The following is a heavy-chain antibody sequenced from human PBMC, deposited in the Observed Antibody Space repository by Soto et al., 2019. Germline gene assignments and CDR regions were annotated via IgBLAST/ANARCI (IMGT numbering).Heavy chain of an antibody. V-gene: IGHV3-66*01. CDR2: IYSGGST. Sequence: GGSLRLSCAASGFTVSSNYMNWVRQAPGKGLEWVSVIYSGGSTDYADSVKGRFTIARHNSKNTLYLQMNSLRAEDTAVYYCARGVLSGYSSGWYYFDYWGQGTLVTVSS. D-gene: IGHD6-19*01. CDR3: ARGVLSGYSSGWYYFDY. J-gene: IGHJ4*02. CDR1: GFTVSSNY.